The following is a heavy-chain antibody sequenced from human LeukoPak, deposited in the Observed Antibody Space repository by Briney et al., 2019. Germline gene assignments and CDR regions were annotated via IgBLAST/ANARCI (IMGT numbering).Heavy chain of an antibody. CDR1: GDSISSSSYY. CDR3: AVWGAYYYDSSGYTNWFDP. Sequence: SETLSLTCTVSGDSISSSSYYWGWIRQPPGKGLEWIGSIYYSGSTYYNPSLKSRVTISVDTSKNQFSLKLSSVTAADTAVYYCAVWGAYYYDSSGYTNWFDPWGQGTLVTVSS. V-gene: IGHV4-39*01. D-gene: IGHD3-22*01. J-gene: IGHJ5*02. CDR2: IYYSGST.